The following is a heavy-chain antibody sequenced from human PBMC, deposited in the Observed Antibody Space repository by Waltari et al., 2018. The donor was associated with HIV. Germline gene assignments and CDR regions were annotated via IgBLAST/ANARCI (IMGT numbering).Heavy chain of an antibody. D-gene: IGHD2-2*02. CDR2: IYSGGST. CDR3: ASTKEDIVVVPAAIGAVDI. Sequence: EVQLVESGGGLVQPGGSLRLSCAASGFTVSSNYMSWVRQAPGKGLEWVSVIYSGGSTYYADSVKGRFTISRHNSKNTLYLQMNSLRAEDTAVYYCASTKEDIVVVPAAIGAVDIWGQGTMVTVSS. CDR1: GFTVSSNY. V-gene: IGHV3-53*04. J-gene: IGHJ3*02.